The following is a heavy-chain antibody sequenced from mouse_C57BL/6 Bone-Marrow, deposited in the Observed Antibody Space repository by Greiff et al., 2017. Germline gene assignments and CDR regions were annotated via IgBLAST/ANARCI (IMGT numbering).Heavy chain of an antibody. D-gene: IGHD3-3*01. CDR3: AREAGAWFAY. CDR1: GFTFSSYA. CDR2: ICDGGSYT. Sequence: EVQRVESGGGLVKPGGSLKLSCAASGFTFSSYAMSWVRQTPEKRLEWVATICDGGSYTYYPDNVKGRFTISRDNAKNHLYLQMSHLKSEDTAMYYCAREAGAWFAYWGQGTLVTVSA. J-gene: IGHJ3*01. V-gene: IGHV5-4*01.